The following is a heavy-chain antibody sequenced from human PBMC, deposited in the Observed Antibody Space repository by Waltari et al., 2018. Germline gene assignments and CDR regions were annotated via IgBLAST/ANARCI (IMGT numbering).Heavy chain of an antibody. Sequence: QLQLQESGPGLVKPSETLSLTCTVSGGSISSSSYYWGWIRQPPGKGLEWIGSIYYSGSTYYNPSLKSRVTISVDTSKNQFSLKLSSVTAADTAVYYCARDSEPGDYTDYWGQGTLVTVSS. CDR1: GGSISSSSYY. CDR3: ARDSEPGDYTDY. J-gene: IGHJ4*02. D-gene: IGHD2-2*01. V-gene: IGHV4-39*07. CDR2: IYYSGST.